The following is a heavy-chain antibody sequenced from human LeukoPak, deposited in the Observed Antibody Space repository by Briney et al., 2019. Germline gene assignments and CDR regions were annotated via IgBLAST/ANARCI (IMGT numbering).Heavy chain of an antibody. D-gene: IGHD1-14*01. CDR2: IYYSRST. CDR1: GGSISSSSYY. CDR3: ASTGSGITINY. V-gene: IGHV4-39*01. Sequence: SETLSLTCTVSGGSISSSSYYWGWIRQPPGKGLEWIGSIYYSRSTYYNPSLKSRVTISVDPSKNQFSLKLSSVTAADTAVYYCASTGSGITINYWGQGTLVTVSS. J-gene: IGHJ4*02.